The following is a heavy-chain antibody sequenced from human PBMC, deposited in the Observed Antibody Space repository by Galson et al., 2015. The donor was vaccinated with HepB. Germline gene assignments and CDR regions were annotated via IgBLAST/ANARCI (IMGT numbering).Heavy chain of an antibody. J-gene: IGHJ5*02. Sequence: ETLSLTCAVYNGSSSGYYWTWIRRSPGKGLEWMGKINHRGSATYNPSLRSPVTMSIDTSADRFSLKLTSVSAADTALYYCARGIIINLFRGVIVFPTVWFDPWGRGTQVTVSS. CDR3: ARGIIINLFRGVIVFPTVWFDP. D-gene: IGHD3-10*01. CDR2: INHRGSA. CDR1: NGSSSGYY. V-gene: IGHV4-34*01.